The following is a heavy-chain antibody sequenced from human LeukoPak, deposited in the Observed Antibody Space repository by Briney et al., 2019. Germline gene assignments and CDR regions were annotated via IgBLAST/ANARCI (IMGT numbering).Heavy chain of an antibody. CDR1: GYTFTSYC. D-gene: IGHD6-19*01. Sequence: ASVKVSCKASGYTFTSYCISWVRPAPGQGLEWMGWISAYNGNTNYAQKLQGRVTMTTDTSTSTAYMELRSLRSDDTAVYYCARQQWLEHDVFDIWGQGTKVTVSS. J-gene: IGHJ3*02. CDR2: ISAYNGNT. V-gene: IGHV1-18*01. CDR3: ARQQWLEHDVFDI.